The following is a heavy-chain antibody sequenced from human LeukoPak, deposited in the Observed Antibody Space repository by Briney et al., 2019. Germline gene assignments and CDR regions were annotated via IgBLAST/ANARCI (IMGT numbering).Heavy chain of an antibody. Sequence: SGGSLRLSCAASGFTFSSYAMSWVRQAPGKGLEWIGEINHSGSTNYNPSLKSRVTISVDTSKNQFSLKLSSVTAADTAVYYCARGLRRATIRPYYFDYWGQGTLVTVSS. J-gene: IGHJ4*02. CDR1: GFTFSSYA. D-gene: IGHD5-24*01. V-gene: IGHV4-34*01. CDR2: INHSGST. CDR3: ARGLRRATIRPYYFDY.